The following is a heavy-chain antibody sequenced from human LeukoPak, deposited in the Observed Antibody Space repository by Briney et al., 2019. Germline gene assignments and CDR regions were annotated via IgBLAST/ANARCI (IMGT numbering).Heavy chain of an antibody. V-gene: IGHV3-48*03. Sequence: GGSLRLSCAASGFTLRSYEMNWVRLAPGKGLEWVSFIDSSASTKYYVDSVKGRFTISRDNAKNSLHLQMNSLRVEDTAVYYCTRVLVTTSHWGQGTLVTVSS. CDR1: GFTLRSYE. CDR3: TRVLVTTSH. J-gene: IGHJ4*02. CDR2: IDSSASTK. D-gene: IGHD4-17*01.